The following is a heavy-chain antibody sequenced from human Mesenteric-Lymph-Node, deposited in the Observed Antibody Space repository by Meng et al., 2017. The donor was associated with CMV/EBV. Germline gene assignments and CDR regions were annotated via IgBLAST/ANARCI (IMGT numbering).Heavy chain of an antibody. CDR2: ISWNSGSI. Sequence: SLKISCAASGFTFDDYAMHWARQAPGKGLEWVSGISWNSGSIGYADSVKGRFTISRDNAKNSLYLQMNSLRAEDTALYYCAKGSHHQLQGWFDPWGQGTLVTVSS. J-gene: IGHJ5*02. V-gene: IGHV3-9*01. CDR3: AKGSHHQLQGWFDP. D-gene: IGHD2-2*01. CDR1: GFTFDDYA.